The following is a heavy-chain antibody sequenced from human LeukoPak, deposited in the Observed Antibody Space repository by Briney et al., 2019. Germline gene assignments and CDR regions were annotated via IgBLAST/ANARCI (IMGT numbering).Heavy chain of an antibody. CDR2: IWYDGSNK. J-gene: IGHJ4*02. D-gene: IGHD3-22*01. CDR3: ATSSSGYYRYFDY. Sequence: GGSLRLSCAASGFTFGSYGMHWVRQAPGKGLEWVAVIWYDGSNKYYADSVKGRFTISRDNSKNTLYLQMNSLRAEDTAVYYCATSSSGYYRYFDYWGQGTLVTVSS. V-gene: IGHV3-33*01. CDR1: GFTFGSYG.